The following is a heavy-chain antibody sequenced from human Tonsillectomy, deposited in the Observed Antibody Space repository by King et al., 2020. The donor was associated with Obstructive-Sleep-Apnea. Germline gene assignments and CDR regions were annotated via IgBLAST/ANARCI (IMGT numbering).Heavy chain of an antibody. V-gene: IGHV3-74*01. J-gene: IGHJ6*02. CDR3: ARGVRRWPNYYYYGMDV. CDR1: GFTFSSYW. D-gene: IGHD5-24*01. Sequence: VQLVESGGGLVQPGGSLRLSCAASGFTFSSYWMHWVRHAPGKGLVWVSRINSDGSSTSYADSVKGRFTISRDNAKNTLYLQMNSLRAEDTAVYYCARGVRRWPNYYYYGMDVWGQGTTVTVSS. CDR2: INSDGSST.